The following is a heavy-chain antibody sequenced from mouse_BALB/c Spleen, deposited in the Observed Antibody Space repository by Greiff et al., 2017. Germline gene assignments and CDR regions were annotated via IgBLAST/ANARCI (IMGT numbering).Heavy chain of an antibody. V-gene: IGHV1-54*03. Sequence: QVQLKESGAELVRPGTSVKVSCKASGYAFTNYLIEWVKQRPGQGLEWIGVINPGSGGTNYNEKFKGKATLTADKSSSTAYMQLSSLTSDDSAVYFCARSDSAMDYWGQGTSVTVSS. CDR1: GYAFTNYL. J-gene: IGHJ4*01. CDR3: ARSDSAMDY. CDR2: INPGSGGT.